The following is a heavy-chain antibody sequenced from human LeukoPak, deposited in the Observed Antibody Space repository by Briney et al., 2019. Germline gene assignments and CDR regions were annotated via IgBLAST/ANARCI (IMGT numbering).Heavy chain of an antibody. CDR2: INSDGSST. V-gene: IGHV3-74*01. Sequence: GGSLRLSCAASGFTFSSYWVHWVRQAPGKGLVWVSRINSDGSSTSYADSVKGRFTISRDNAKNTLYLHMNSLRAEDTGVYYSARGPQWEPFDYWGQGTLVTVSS. CDR3: ARGPQWEPFDY. J-gene: IGHJ4*02. D-gene: IGHD1-26*01. CDR1: GFTFSSYW.